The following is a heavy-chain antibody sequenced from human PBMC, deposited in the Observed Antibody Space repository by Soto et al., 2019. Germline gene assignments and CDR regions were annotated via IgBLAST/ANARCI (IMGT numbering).Heavy chain of an antibody. J-gene: IGHJ5*02. CDR3: ARAYGHCSGGSCSNSNWFDP. Sequence: QVQLQESGPGLVKPSETLSLTCTVSGGSISSYYWSWIRQPPGKGLEWIGYIYYSGSTNYNPSLKSRVPIPVDTSKNQFSLKLSSVTAADTAVYYCARAYGHCSGGSCSNSNWFDPWGQGTLVTVSS. V-gene: IGHV4-59*01. CDR1: GGSISSYY. CDR2: IYYSGST. D-gene: IGHD2-15*01.